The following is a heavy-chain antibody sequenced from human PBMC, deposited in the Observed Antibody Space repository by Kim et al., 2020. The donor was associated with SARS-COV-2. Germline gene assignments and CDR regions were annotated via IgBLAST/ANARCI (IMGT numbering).Heavy chain of an antibody. Sequence: SQTLSLTCAVYGGSFSGYYCRWIRQPPGKGLEWIGEIHPSGSTNYNPSLKSRVTISVDTSKNQFSLKLSSVTAAYTAVYYCASEIVTASRDAVDIWGQGTMVTVAS. CDR3: ASEIVTASRDAVDI. CDR1: GGSFSGYY. V-gene: IGHV4-34*01. J-gene: IGHJ3*02. D-gene: IGHD2-21*02. CDR2: IHPSGST.